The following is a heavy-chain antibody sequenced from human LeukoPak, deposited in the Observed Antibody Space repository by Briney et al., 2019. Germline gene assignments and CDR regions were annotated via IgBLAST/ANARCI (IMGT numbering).Heavy chain of an antibody. CDR2: IATRATT. CDR3: ARPAIVPGDDY. Sequence: GGPLRLSCAASGFTLSRNYMSGARKATGKGRVLVSVIATRATTSSADSVTRRFTTSRDNPKNTLYLQMNSLRAEDTAVYYCARPAIVPGDDYSGQETLVTVSS. CDR1: GFTLSRNY. D-gene: IGHD1-26*01. J-gene: IGHJ4*02. V-gene: IGHV3-66*02.